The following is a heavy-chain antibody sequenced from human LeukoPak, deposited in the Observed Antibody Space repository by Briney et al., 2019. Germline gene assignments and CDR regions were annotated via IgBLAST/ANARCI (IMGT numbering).Heavy chain of an antibody. V-gene: IGHV1-2*02. CDR1: GYTFTSYG. Sequence: ASVKVSCNASGYTFTSYGISWVRQAPGQGLEWMGWINPNSGGTNYAQKFQGRVTMTRDTSISTAYMELSRLRSDDTAVYYCATQADILTGYPTYYYYMDVWGKGTTVTISS. CDR3: ATQADILTGYPTYYYYMDV. J-gene: IGHJ6*03. D-gene: IGHD3-9*01. CDR2: INPNSGGT.